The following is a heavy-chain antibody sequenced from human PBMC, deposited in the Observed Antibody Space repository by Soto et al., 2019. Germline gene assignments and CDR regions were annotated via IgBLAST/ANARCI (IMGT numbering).Heavy chain of an antibody. D-gene: IGHD3-22*01. CDR1: GFTFSDYY. CDR2: ITSSSSYT. J-gene: IGHJ4*02. Sequence: QVQLVESGGGLVKPGGSLRLSCAASGFTFSDYYMSWIRQAPGKGLEWVSYITSSSSYTIYADSVRGRFTISRDNAKNSLFLQMNSLRAEDAAVYYCARADHYDTSGYWKWGQGTLVTVSS. CDR3: ARADHYDTSGYWK. V-gene: IGHV3-11*05.